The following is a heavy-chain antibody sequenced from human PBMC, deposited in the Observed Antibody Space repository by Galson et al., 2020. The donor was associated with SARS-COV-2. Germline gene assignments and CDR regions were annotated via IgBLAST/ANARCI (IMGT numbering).Heavy chain of an antibody. J-gene: IGHJ4*02. D-gene: IGHD6-19*01. CDR1: GLTFSDHA. CDR3: ARDGQSSRGWAFDY. Sequence: GESPKITCAASGLTFSDHAMHWVRQAPGKGLEWVAQIFFDGSEKYYGDSVRGRFTISRDSSKNTVYLQMNNLRVDDTAVYYCARDGQSSRGWAFDYWGQGTLLTVSS. V-gene: IGHV3-33*01. CDR2: IFFDGSEK.